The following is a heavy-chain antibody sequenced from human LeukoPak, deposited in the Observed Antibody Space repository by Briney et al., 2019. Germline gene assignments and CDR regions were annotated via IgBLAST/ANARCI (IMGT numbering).Heavy chain of an antibody. CDR1: GFTFSTYW. D-gene: IGHD2-15*01. CDR2: IKKDGSEK. Sequence: PGGSLRLSCAASGFTFSTYWMSWFRQAPGKGLEWVANIKKDGSEKYYVDSVKGRFTISRDNAKKSLYLQMNSLRSEDTAVYYCANVGLYCSGTNCYEWDFEYWGQGTLVTVSS. CDR3: ANVGLYCSGTNCYEWDFEY. J-gene: IGHJ4*02. V-gene: IGHV3-7*01.